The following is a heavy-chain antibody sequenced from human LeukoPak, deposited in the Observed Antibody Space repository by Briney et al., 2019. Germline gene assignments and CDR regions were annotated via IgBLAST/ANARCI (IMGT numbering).Heavy chain of an antibody. J-gene: IGHJ4*02. CDR3: ARLTKGRYFDYIFDY. V-gene: IGHV4-39*01. CDR2: TYYTGST. Sequence: PSETLSLTCSVSGGSVSSSLNYWGWIRQPPGKGLEWIGNTYYTGSTYSNPTLKSRVTMSVDTSKNQFSLKLSSVTAADTAVYYCARLTKGRYFDYIFDYWGQGTLLTVSP. CDR1: GGSVSSSLNY. D-gene: IGHD3-9*01.